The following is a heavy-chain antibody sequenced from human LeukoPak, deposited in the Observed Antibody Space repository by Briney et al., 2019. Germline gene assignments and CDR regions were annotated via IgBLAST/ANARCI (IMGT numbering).Heavy chain of an antibody. D-gene: IGHD4-17*01. CDR3: ARLSTVTTFDY. V-gene: IGHV3-48*03. CDR2: ISSSGSTI. CDR1: GFTFSSYE. Sequence: GGSLRLSCAASGFTFSSYEMNWVRQAPGKGLEWASYISSSGSTIYYADSVKGRFTISRDNAKNSLYLQMNSLRAEDTAVYYRARLSTVTTFDYWGQGTLVTVSS. J-gene: IGHJ4*02.